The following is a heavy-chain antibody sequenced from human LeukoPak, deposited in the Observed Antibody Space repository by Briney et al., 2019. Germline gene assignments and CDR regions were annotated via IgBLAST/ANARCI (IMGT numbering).Heavy chain of an antibody. CDR1: GFTFNNYA. D-gene: IGHD1-1*01. CDR2: ITASGGST. Sequence: GGSLRLSCASSGFTFNNYAMIWVRQAPGKGLEWVSSITASGGSTYCADSVKGRFTISRDNSKNTLYLQMSSLRAEDAAVYYCARDYPTSGIVTIFDYWGQGTVVTVSS. CDR3: ARDYPTSGIVTIFDY. V-gene: IGHV3-23*01. J-gene: IGHJ4*02.